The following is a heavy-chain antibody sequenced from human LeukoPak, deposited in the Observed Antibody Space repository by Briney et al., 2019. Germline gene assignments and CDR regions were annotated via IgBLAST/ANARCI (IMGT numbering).Heavy chain of an antibody. CDR2: ISGGGSST. Sequence: GGSLRLSCAASGFTFSSYAMSWVRLAPGKGPEWVSGISGGGSSTYYADSVKGRFTISRDNSKNTLSLQMDSLRAEDTAIYYCAKDRILTGYYPLYYFDYWGQGTLVTVSS. CDR3: AKDRILTGYYPLYYFDY. V-gene: IGHV3-23*01. D-gene: IGHD3-9*01. CDR1: GFTFSSYA. J-gene: IGHJ4*02.